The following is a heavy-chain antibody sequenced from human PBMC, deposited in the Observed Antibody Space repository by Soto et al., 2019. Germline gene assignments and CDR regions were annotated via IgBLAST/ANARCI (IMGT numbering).Heavy chain of an antibody. J-gene: IGHJ4*02. CDR1: GFTVSSNY. CDR2: ISSSSSTI. Sequence: PGGSVRLSCAASGFTVSSNYMSWVRQAPGKGLEWVSYISSSSSTIYYADSVKGRFTISRDNAKNSLYLQMNSLRDEDTAVYYCARDRTVTTEILDYWGQGTLVTVSS. CDR3: ARDRTVTTEILDY. V-gene: IGHV3-48*02. D-gene: IGHD4-17*01.